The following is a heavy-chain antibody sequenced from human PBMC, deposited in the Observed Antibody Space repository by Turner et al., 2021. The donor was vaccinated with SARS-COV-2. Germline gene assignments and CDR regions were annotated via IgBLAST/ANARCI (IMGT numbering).Heavy chain of an antibody. J-gene: IGHJ3*02. V-gene: IGHV3-9*01. Sequence: EVQLVESGGGLVQPGSPLRLSCAASGLTFDGYGMHWVRQAPGKGLEWVSGISGNSGSKGYADSVKGRFTISRDNAKNSLYLKMNSLRAEDTALYYCAKEGEIAVAGNAFDIWGQGTMVTVSS. CDR1: GLTFDGYG. D-gene: IGHD6-19*01. CDR2: ISGNSGSK. CDR3: AKEGEIAVAGNAFDI.